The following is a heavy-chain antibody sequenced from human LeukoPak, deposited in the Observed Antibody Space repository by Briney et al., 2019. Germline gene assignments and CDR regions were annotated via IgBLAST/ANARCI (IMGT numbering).Heavy chain of an antibody. CDR2: ISYDGSNK. D-gene: IGHD6-6*01. J-gene: IGHJ4*02. CDR3: ARAEGAYSTSSNVDY. V-gene: IGHV3-30*04. Sequence: PGGSLRLSCAASGFTFSTYAMHWVRQAPGKGLEWVAVISYDGSNKYYADSVKGRFTISRDNSRNTLYLQMNSLRAEDTAVYYCARAEGAYSTSSNVDYWGQGTLVTVSS. CDR1: GFTFSTYA.